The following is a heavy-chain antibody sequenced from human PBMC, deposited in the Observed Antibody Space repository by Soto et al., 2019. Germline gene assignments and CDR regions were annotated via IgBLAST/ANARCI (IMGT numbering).Heavy chain of an antibody. V-gene: IGHV3-33*01. J-gene: IGHJ4*02. D-gene: IGHD6-13*01. CDR2: IWYDGGNK. CDR3: ARDPSGSWSPYYFDY. CDR1: GFTFSSYG. Sequence: GGSLRLSCAASGFTFSSYGMHWVRQAPGKGLEWVAVIWYDGGNKYYADSVKGRFTISRDNSKNTLYLQMNSLRAEDTAVYYCARDPSGSWSPYYFDYWGQGTLVTVSS.